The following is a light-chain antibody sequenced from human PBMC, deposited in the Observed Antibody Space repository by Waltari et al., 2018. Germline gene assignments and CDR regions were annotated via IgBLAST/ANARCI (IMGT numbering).Light chain of an antibody. V-gene: IGKV2-30*02. CDR1: QSLGHSDGKTY. CDR3: MQGTHWPPWT. J-gene: IGKJ1*01. Sequence: DVVLTQSPLSLSVTLGQPASISCKSSQSLGHSDGKTYLNWYQQRPGQSPRRLLYKVSNRDSGVPDRFSGSGSGTDFTLKISRVEAEDVGVYYCMQGTHWPPWTFGQGTKVEIK. CDR2: KVS.